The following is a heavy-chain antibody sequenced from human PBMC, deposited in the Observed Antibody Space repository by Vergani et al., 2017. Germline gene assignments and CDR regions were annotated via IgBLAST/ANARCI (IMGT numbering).Heavy chain of an antibody. J-gene: IGHJ4*02. V-gene: IGHV3-21*01. CDR3: ARGDSSSSEGDYFDY. D-gene: IGHD6-6*01. CDR1: GFTFTTYG. Sequence: EGQLVESGGDWVQRGGSLRLSCAASGFTFTTYGMGWVRQAPGKGLEWVSSISSSGNYIYYTDSMKGRFTISRDNAKSSLSLQMNSLRAEDTAVYYCARGDSSSSEGDYFDYWGQGTLVTVSS. CDR2: ISSSGNYI.